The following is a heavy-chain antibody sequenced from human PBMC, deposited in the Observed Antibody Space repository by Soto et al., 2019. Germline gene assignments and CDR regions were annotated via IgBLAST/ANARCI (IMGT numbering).Heavy chain of an antibody. D-gene: IGHD3-10*01. CDR2: ISKSGDST. CDR3: AKGSFGFDS. CDR1: GVTFTSYA. V-gene: IGHV3-23*01. Sequence: GGSLRLSCAASGVTFTSYALTWVRQVPGEGLQWVSSISKSGDSTYYADSVKGRFTTARDNSKNTLYLQMNSLRAEDTAIYYCAKGSFGFDSWGQGTLVTVSS. J-gene: IGHJ4*02.